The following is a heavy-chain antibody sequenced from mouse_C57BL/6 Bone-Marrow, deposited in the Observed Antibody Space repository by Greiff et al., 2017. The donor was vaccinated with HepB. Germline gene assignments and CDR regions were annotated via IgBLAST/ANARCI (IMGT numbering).Heavy chain of an antibody. D-gene: IGHD3-2*02. Sequence: VQLQQSVAELVRPGASVKLSCTASGFNIKNTYMHWVKQRPEQGLEWIGRIDPANGNTKYAPKFQGKATITADTSSTTAYLQLSSLTSEDTAIYYCARRCRQLRLRYYFDYWGQGTTLTVSS. CDR2: IDPANGNT. V-gene: IGHV14-3*01. CDR3: ARRCRQLRLRYYFDY. CDR1: GFNIKNTY. J-gene: IGHJ2*01.